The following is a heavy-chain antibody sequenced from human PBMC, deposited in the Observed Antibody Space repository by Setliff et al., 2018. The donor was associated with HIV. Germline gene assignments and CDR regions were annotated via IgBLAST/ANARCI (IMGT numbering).Heavy chain of an antibody. D-gene: IGHD2-2*01. J-gene: IGHJ6*03. V-gene: IGHV1-69*13. CDR1: GGTFSSYA. CDR2: IIPVFGTT. Sequence: SVKVSCKASGGTFSSYAISWVRQAPGQGLDWMGGIIPVFGTTNYAQKFQGRVTITADESTSTAYMELSSLRSEDTAVYYCARGGGYCSSTSCYSGITRLGFYMDVWGKGTTVTVSS. CDR3: ARGGGYCSSTSCYSGITRLGFYMDV.